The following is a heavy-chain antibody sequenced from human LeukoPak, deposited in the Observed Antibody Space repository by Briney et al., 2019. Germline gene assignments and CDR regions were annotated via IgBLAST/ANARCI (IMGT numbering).Heavy chain of an antibody. J-gene: IGHJ5*02. V-gene: IGHV4-4*07. CDR3: ASHYDSRGYAQNWFDP. CDR2: IYTSGST. D-gene: IGHD3-22*01. Sequence: PSETLSLTCTVSGGSISSYNWSWIRHPAGKGLELIGRIYTSGSTNYNPSLKSRGTMSIDTSPNHSSPKLSSLPAPDPAVHYCASHYDSRGYAQNWFDPWGQGTLVPVSS. CDR1: GGSISSYN.